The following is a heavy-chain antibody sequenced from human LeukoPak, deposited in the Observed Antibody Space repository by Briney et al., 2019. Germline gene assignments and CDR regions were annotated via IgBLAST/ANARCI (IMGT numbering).Heavy chain of an antibody. V-gene: IGHV3-30*02. CDR1: GFTFISYG. CDR2: IRYDGSNK. Sequence: GGSLRLSCAASGFTFISYGMHWVRQAPGKGLEWVAFIRYDGSNKYYADSVKGRFTISRNNSKNTLYLQMNSLRAEDTAVYYCAKERDTAMVTIDYWGQGTLVTVSS. CDR3: AKERDTAMVTIDY. D-gene: IGHD5-18*01. J-gene: IGHJ4*02.